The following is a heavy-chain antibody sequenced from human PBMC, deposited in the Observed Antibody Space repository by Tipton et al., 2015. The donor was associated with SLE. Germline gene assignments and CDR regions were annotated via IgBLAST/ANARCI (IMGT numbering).Heavy chain of an antibody. Sequence: PGLVKPSQTLSLTCTISGDSVSSNSVAWNWIRQSPSRGLEWLGRTYYRSEWYNDYAASVKGRITVNPDTSKNQFSLQLNSVTPEDTALYYCARGQWWAFNIWGQGTLVIVSS. CDR2: TYYRSEWYN. J-gene: IGHJ3*02. CDR1: GDSVSSNSVA. CDR3: ARGQWWAFNI. D-gene: IGHD2-15*01. V-gene: IGHV6-1*01.